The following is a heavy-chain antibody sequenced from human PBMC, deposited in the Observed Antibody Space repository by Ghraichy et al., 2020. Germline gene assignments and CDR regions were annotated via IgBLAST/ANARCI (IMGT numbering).Heavy chain of an antibody. J-gene: IGHJ5*02. V-gene: IGHV2-5*02. Sequence: SGPTLVKPTQTLTLTCNFSGFSLSTSGVGVGCIRQPPGKALEWLALLYWDGDKRYSPSLKSRLTITKDTSENQVVLRMTNMDPTDTATYYCAHRQRDFYYYSSGHGPMVFYPWGHGTLVTVYS. D-gene: IGHD3-22*01. CDR3: AHRQRDFYYYSSGHGPMVFYP. CDR1: GFSLSTSGVG. CDR2: LYWDGDK.